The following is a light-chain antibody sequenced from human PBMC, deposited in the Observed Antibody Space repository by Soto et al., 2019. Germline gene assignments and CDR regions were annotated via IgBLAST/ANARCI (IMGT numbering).Light chain of an antibody. CDR2: DVT. Sequence: EIVLTQSPATLSLSPGERATLSCRASQSVSNYLAWYQQKPGQAPRLLIYDVTNRATGIPARFSGSGSGTDFTRTISSLEPEDFAVDYCQSLFTFGPGTKVDIK. CDR3: QSLFT. V-gene: IGKV3-11*01. CDR1: QSVSNY. J-gene: IGKJ3*01.